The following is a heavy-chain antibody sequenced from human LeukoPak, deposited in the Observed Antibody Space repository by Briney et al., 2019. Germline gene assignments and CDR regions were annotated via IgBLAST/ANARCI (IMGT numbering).Heavy chain of an antibody. CDR2: IRYDGSNK. CDR1: GFTFSSYG. CDR3: AKDPGRGWFGESLPDY. J-gene: IGHJ4*02. D-gene: IGHD3-10*01. V-gene: IGHV3-30*02. Sequence: GGSLRLSCAASGFTFSSYGMHWVRQAPGKGLEWVAFIRYDGSNKYYADSVKGRFTISRDNSKNTLYLQMNSLRAEDTAVYYCAKDPGRGWFGESLPDYWGQGTLVTVSS.